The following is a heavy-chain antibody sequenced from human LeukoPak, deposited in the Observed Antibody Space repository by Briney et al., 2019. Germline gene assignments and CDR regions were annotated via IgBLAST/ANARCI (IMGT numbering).Heavy chain of an antibody. V-gene: IGHV3-30*04. J-gene: IGHJ4*02. Sequence: GGSLRLSCAASGFTFSSYAMHWVRQAPGKGLEWVAVISYDGNHKYYGDSVKGRFTISRDNSRNTLYLQMDSLKTEDTAVYYCAKGELHFNTCSFDYWGQGTLVTVSS. CDR2: ISYDGNHK. CDR3: AKGELHFNTCSFDY. CDR1: GFTFSSYA. D-gene: IGHD1-26*01.